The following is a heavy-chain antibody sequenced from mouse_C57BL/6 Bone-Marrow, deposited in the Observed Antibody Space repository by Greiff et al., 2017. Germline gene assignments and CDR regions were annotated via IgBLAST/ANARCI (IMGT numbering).Heavy chain of an antibody. V-gene: IGHV1-74*01. CDR1: GYTFTSYW. CDR2: IHPSDSDT. D-gene: IGHD1-1*02. CDR3: AIGGLYGPNAY. J-gene: IGHJ3*01. Sequence: QVQLQQPGAELVKPGASVKVSCKASGYTFTSYWMHWVKQRPGQGLEWIGRIHPSDSDTNYNQKFKGKATLTVDKSSSTAYMQLSSLTSEDSAVEYCAIGGLYGPNAYWGQGTLVTVSA.